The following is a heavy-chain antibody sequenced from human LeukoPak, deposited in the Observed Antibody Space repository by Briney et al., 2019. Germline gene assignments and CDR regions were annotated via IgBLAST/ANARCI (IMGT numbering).Heavy chain of an antibody. D-gene: IGHD5/OR15-5a*01. J-gene: IGHJ4*02. V-gene: IGHV3-66*01. Sequence: GGSLRLSCAASGFTVSDNGMSWVRQAPGKGLEWVSVLYSGGITYYADSVKGRFTVSRDNSKNTMFLQMNSLTIEDTAVYYCASKHGTSVFLDYWGQGTLVTVSS. CDR2: LYSGGIT. CDR3: ASKHGTSVFLDY. CDR1: GFTVSDNG.